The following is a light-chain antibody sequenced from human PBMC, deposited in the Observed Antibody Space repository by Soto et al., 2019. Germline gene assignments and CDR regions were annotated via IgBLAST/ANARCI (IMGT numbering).Light chain of an antibody. V-gene: IGLV1-44*01. Sequence: QSVLTQPPSASGTPGQRVTIYCFGSSSNIGSSSVNWYQQLPGTAPKLLIYTNNQRPSGVPDRFSGSKSGTSASLAISGLQSEDEADYYCASWDDSLDASSFGTGTKSPS. J-gene: IGLJ1*01. CDR3: ASWDDSLDASS. CDR1: SSNIGSSS. CDR2: TNN.